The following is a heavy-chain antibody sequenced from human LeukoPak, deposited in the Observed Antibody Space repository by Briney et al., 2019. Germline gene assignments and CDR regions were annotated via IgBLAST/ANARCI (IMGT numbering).Heavy chain of an antibody. V-gene: IGHV4-4*02. Sequence: PSETLSLTCAVSGGSISSSNWWSWVRPPPGKGLEWIGEIYHSGSTNYNPSLKSRVIISVDKSKNQSSLKLSSVTAADTAVYYCARVLHAFDIWGQGTMVTVSS. CDR3: ARVLHAFDI. CDR2: IYHSGST. CDR1: GGSISSSNW. J-gene: IGHJ3*02.